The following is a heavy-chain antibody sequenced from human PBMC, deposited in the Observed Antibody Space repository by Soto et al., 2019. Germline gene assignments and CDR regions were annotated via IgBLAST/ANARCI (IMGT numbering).Heavy chain of an antibody. Sequence: PSETLSLTCAVAGYSISSGYYWGWIRQSPGKGLEWIGSLYHSASSYYNPSLKSRVTLSVDTSKNQFSLTLTSVTAADTAVYFCARDYVYGPTRPGRFDHWGQGTLVTVSS. CDR2: LYHSASS. J-gene: IGHJ4*02. CDR1: GYSISSGYY. CDR3: ARDYVYGPTRPGRFDH. D-gene: IGHD3-10*01. V-gene: IGHV4-38-2*02.